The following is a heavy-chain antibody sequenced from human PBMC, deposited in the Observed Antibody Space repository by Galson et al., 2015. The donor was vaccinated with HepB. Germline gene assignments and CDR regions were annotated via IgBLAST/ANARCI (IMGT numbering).Heavy chain of an antibody. CDR2: MSHTGRS. J-gene: IGHJ4*02. D-gene: IGHD6-19*01. V-gene: IGHV4-59*11. CDR3: AKSTPGDWWLDPFDL. CDR1: GGSISIHY. Sequence: ETLSLTCSVSGGSISIHYWSWIRQSPGKPLEWIGYMSHTGRSNYNPSLKSRVTMSVDTSSSVFSLRLNSVTAGDTAIYYCAKSTPGDWWLDPFDLWGQGTRVTVSS.